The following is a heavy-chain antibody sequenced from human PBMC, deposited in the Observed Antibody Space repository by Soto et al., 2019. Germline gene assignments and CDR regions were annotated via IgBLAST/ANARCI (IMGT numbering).Heavy chain of an antibody. V-gene: IGHV3-23*01. CDR3: AKKGRWEPSDY. CDR2: VSGSGVST. D-gene: IGHD1-26*01. Sequence: PGGSLRLSCAASGFTFSSYAMSWVRQAPGKGLEWVSAVSGSGVSTYYADSVKGRFTISKDNSKNTLYLQMNSLRAEDTAVYYCAKKGRWEPSDYWGQGTLVTVSS. CDR1: GFTFSSYA. J-gene: IGHJ4*02.